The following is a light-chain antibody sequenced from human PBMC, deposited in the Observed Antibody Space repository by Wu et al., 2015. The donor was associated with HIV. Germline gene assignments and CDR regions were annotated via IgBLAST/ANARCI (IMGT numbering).Light chain of an antibody. CDR1: QGVRNN. J-gene: IGKJ1*01. CDR2: GGS. CDR3: QQYNNWPPT. V-gene: IGKV3D-15*01. Sequence: EIVLTQSPATLSVSPGERATLSCRASQGVRNNLAWYQQKPGQAPRLLVYGGSTRVTGIPNRFSGSGSGTEFTLTISDMQPEDFAVYSCQQYNNWPPTFGQGTKVEIK.